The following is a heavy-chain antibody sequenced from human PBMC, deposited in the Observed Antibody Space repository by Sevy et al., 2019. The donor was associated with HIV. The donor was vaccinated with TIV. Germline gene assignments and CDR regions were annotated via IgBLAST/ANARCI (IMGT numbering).Heavy chain of an antibody. V-gene: IGHV1-18*01. CDR1: GFSFSRYG. Sequence: ASVKVSCKASGFSFSRYGFTWVRQAPGQGLEWMGWIGVYNGNSNSAQRLQGRVTLTTDTSTSTVYMELSGLKSDDTAVYYCARVPTYYYGSSTYFDYWGQGTPVTVSS. J-gene: IGHJ4*02. D-gene: IGHD3-10*01. CDR2: IGVYNGNS. CDR3: ARVPTYYYGSSTYFDY.